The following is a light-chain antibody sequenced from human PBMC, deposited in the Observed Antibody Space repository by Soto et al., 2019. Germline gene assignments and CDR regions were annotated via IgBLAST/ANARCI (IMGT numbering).Light chain of an antibody. V-gene: IGLV3-25*02. CDR2: KDS. CDR1: ALSNQY. J-gene: IGLJ2*01. CDR3: QSADSTGVIGL. Sequence: SYELPQPPSMSVSPGPTARLPCSGAALSNQYTYWYQQRPGQAPVLLIYKDSERPSGIPERFSGSSSGTTVTLTISGVQAEDEAAYYCQSADSTGVIGLFGGGTKVTVL.